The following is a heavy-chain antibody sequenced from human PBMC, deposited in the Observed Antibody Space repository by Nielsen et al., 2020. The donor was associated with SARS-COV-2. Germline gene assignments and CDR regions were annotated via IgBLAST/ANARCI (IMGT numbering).Heavy chain of an antibody. CDR3: AKSLLRSGSGTY. V-gene: IGHV3-23*01. J-gene: IGHJ4*02. Sequence: GEALKISSAASGFTFSSYAMSGGRQAPGKGLEWGSAISGSGGSTYYADSVKGRFTISRDNAKITLYLQMNSLTAEDTAVSDCAKSLLRSGSGTYWGQGTLVTVSS. D-gene: IGHD3-10*01. CDR2: ISGSGGST. CDR1: GFTFSSYA.